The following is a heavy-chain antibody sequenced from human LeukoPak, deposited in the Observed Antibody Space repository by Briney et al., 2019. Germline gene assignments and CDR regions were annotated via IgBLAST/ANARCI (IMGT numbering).Heavy chain of an antibody. CDR3: ARRSGYSNWFDP. Sequence: SETLSLTCTVSGGXVSSYYCNWIRQPPGKGLEWIGDMSFSGSTNYNPSIRSRVITTVDTSKNQFSLRLTSVTAADTSVYYCARRSGYSNWFDPWGQGTLVTVSS. J-gene: IGHJ5*02. V-gene: IGHV4-59*02. CDR1: GGXVSSYY. CDR2: MSFSGST. D-gene: IGHD3-22*01.